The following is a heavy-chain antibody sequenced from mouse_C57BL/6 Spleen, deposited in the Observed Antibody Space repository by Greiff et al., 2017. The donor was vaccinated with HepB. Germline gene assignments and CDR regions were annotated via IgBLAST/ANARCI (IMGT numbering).Heavy chain of an antibody. CDR2: IYPGNSDT. V-gene: IGHV1-5*01. CDR1: GYTFTSYW. D-gene: IGHD2-4*01. J-gene: IGHJ4*01. Sequence: EVQLQQSGTVLARPGASVKMSCKTSGYTFTSYWMHWVKQRPGQGLEWIGAIYPGNSDTSYNQKFQGKAKLTAVTSASTAYMELSSLTNEDSAVYYGTRGDNDEDAMDYWGQGTSVTVSS. CDR3: TRGDNDEDAMDY.